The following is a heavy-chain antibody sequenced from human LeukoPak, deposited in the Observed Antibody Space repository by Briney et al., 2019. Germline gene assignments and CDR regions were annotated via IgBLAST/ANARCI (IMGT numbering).Heavy chain of an antibody. D-gene: IGHD3-10*01. CDR3: ATPRGYGSGSSVAIVNWFDP. V-gene: IGHV4-34*01. CDR2: INHSGST. CDR1: GGSFSGYY. Sequence: SETLSLTCAVYGGSFSGYYWSWIRQPPGKGLEWIGEINHSGSTNYNPSLKSRVTISVDTSKNQFSLKLSSVTAADTAVHYCATPRGYGSGSSVAIVNWFDPWGQGTLVTVSS. J-gene: IGHJ5*02.